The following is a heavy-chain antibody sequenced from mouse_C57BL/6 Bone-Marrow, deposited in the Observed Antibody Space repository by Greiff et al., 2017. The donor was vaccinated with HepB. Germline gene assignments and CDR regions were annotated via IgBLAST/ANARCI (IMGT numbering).Heavy chain of an antibody. V-gene: IGHV5-9-1*02. D-gene: IGHD1-1*01. CDR3: TRDLITTVGAY. CDR2: ISSGGDYI. J-gene: IGHJ3*01. CDR1: GFTFSSYA. Sequence: EVQLQESGEGLVKPGGSLKLSCAASGFTFSSYAMSWVRQTPEKRLEWVAYISSGGDYIYYADTVKGRVTISRDNARNTLYLQMSSLKSEDTAMYYCTRDLITTVGAYWGQGTLVTVSA.